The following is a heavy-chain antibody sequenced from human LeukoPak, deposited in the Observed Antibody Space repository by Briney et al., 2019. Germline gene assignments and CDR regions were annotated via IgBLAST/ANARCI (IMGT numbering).Heavy chain of an antibody. D-gene: IGHD2-15*01. J-gene: IGHJ4*02. CDR3: ARDYVAGTPSY. CDR1: GITVSTNY. V-gene: IGHV3-66*01. Sequence: PGGSLRLSCAASGITVSTNYMSWVSQAPGKRLEWVSVIYSGGTTHYADSVKGRFTISRDNSRNTVYLQMNSLRAEDTAVYYCARDYVAGTPSYWGQGTLVTVSS. CDR2: IYSGGTT.